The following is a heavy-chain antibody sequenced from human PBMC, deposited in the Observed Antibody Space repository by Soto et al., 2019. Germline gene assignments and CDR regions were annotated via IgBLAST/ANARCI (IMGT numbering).Heavy chain of an antibody. V-gene: IGHV3-21*01. D-gene: IGHD2-21*02. J-gene: IGHJ4*02. Sequence: EVQLVESGGGLVKPGGSLRISCAASGFTFSSYSMNLVRQAPGKGLELVSSISSSSSYIYYADSVKGRFTISRDNAKNSLYRQMNSLRAEDTAVYYCARDGNGGNSVEDYFDYWGQGTLVTVSS. CDR2: ISSSSSYI. CDR3: ARDGNGGNSVEDYFDY. CDR1: GFTFSSYS.